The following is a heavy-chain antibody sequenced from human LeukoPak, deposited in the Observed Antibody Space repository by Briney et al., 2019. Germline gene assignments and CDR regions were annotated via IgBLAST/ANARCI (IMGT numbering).Heavy chain of an antibody. V-gene: IGHV4-34*01. CDR2: INHSGST. J-gene: IGHJ6*03. CDR1: GFTFSSYS. Sequence: GSLRLSCAASGFTFSSYSMNWVRQPPGKGLEWIGEINHSGSTNYNPSLTSRLTISVDTSKNQFSLKLSSVTAADTAVYYCARAPTYCSGGSCYSGHRRYYIDVWGKGTTVTVSS. CDR3: ARAPTYCSGGSCYSGHRRYYIDV. D-gene: IGHD2-15*01.